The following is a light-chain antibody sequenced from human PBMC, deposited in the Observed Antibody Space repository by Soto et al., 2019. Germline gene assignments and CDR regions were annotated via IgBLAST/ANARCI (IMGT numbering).Light chain of an antibody. V-gene: IGKV3-15*01. CDR2: GAS. Sequence: EIVMTQSPATLSVSPGERATLSCRASQSVSTNIAWYQQRPGQAPRLLIYGASTRATGIPARFSGSGSGTEFTLTISSLQSEDFAIYYCQQYNYWSTFSQGTKLEIK. J-gene: IGKJ2*01. CDR1: QSVSTN. CDR3: QQYNYWST.